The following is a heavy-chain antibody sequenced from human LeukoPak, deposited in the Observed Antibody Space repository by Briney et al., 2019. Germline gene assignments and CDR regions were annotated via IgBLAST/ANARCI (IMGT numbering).Heavy chain of an antibody. CDR3: AREPAAGSGYTYCFDY. Sequence: ASVKVSCKASGYTFTGYYMHWVRQAPGQGLEWMGWINPNSGGTNYAQKFQGRVTMTRDTSISTAYMELSSLRSDDTAVYYCAREPAAGSGYTYCFDYWGQGTLVTVSS. D-gene: IGHD5-12*01. CDR2: INPNSGGT. CDR1: GYTFTGYY. V-gene: IGHV1-2*02. J-gene: IGHJ4*02.